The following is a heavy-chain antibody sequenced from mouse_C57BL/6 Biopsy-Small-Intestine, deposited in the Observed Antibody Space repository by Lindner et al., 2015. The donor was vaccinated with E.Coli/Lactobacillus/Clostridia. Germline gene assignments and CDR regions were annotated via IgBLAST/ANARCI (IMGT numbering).Heavy chain of an antibody. J-gene: IGHJ2*01. Sequence: VQLQESGSELMKPGASVKLSCKATGYTFTGYWIEWVRQRPGHGLEWIGRINPYNGDTFYNQNFKGKATLTVEKSSTTAHMELWSLTSEDSAVYYCARGGDFDFWGQGTTLTVSS. V-gene: IGHV1-20*01. CDR2: INPYNGDT. CDR1: GYTFTGYW. D-gene: IGHD1-1*02. CDR3: ARGGDFDF.